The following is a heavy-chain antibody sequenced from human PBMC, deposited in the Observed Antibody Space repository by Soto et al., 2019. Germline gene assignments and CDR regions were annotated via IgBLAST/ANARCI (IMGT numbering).Heavy chain of an antibody. CDR1: GDSIGTTHSF. D-gene: IGHD2-8*01. CDR2: IHYSGST. CDR3: ARHEGNGNVWPLDY. J-gene: IGHJ4*02. V-gene: IGHV4-39*01. Sequence: SETLSLTCTVSGDSIGTTHSFWAWIRQSPGKGLEWIGNIHYSGSTYYMPSLRSRVTLSVDTSKNQFSLRLTSVTAEDTAVYYCARHEGNGNVWPLDYWGQGILVTVSS.